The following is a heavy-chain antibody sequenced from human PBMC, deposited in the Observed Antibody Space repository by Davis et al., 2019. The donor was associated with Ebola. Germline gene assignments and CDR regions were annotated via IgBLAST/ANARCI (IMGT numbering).Heavy chain of an antibody. J-gene: IGHJ5*02. CDR3: ALSIAAAAGWFDP. D-gene: IGHD6-13*01. CDR2: MNPNSGNT. Sequence: AASVKVSCKASGYTFTGYDINWVRQATGQGLEWMGWMNPNSGNTGYAQKFQGRVTITTDESTSTAYMELSSLRSDDTAVYYCALSIAAAAGWFDPWGQGTLVTVSS. CDR1: GYTFTGYD. V-gene: IGHV1-8*01.